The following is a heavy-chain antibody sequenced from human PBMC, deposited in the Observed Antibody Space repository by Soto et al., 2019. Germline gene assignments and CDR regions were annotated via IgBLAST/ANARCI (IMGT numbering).Heavy chain of an antibody. CDR3: AKDHAGSWAETFSYYYYDMDV. V-gene: IGHV3-30*18. Sequence: PVGSLRLSCAASGFTFSSYGMHWVRQAPGKGLEWVAVISYDGSNKYYADSVKGRFTISRDNSKNTLYLQMNSLRAEDTAVYYCAKDHAGSWAETFSYYYYDMDVWRQGTTVTASS. CDR1: GFTFSSYG. J-gene: IGHJ6*02. CDR2: ISYDGSNK. D-gene: IGHD1-26*01.